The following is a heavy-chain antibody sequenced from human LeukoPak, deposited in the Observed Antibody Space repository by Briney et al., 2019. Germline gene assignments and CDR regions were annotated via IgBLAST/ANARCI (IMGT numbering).Heavy chain of an antibody. CDR2: VKQDGNEK. V-gene: IGHV3-7*01. CDR3: ASGKRYCSRTSCFHYYMDV. D-gene: IGHD2-2*01. J-gene: IGHJ6*03. Sequence: PGGSLRLSCEDSGLTLNTCCLSWVRQAPGKGLEWVANVKQDGNEKYYVDSVKGRFAVSRDSAKKTLYLQMNSLRVEDTAVYYCASGKRYCSRTSCFHYYMDVRGKGTTVTVSS. CDR1: GLTLNTCC.